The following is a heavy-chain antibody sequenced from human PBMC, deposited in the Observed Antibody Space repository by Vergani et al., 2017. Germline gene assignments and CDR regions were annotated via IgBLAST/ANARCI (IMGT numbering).Heavy chain of an antibody. CDR2: INPSGGHT. CDR1: ENTFTTHD. D-gene: IGHD3-9*01. V-gene: IGHV1-46*03. Sequence: QVQLVQSGAEVKKPGASVKVSCKTSENTFTTHDIKWVRQAPGQGLEWMGIINPSGGHTNYAQKFQGRVTMTRDTSTSTVYMELSSLRSEDTAIYYCARGDYGILTGYRYWGQGTLVTVSA. CDR3: ARGDYGILTGYRY. J-gene: IGHJ4*02.